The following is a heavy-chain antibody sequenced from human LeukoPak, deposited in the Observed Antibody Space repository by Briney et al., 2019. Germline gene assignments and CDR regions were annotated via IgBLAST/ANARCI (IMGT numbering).Heavy chain of an antibody. J-gene: IGHJ6*03. CDR3: AKDVYSSSWYSYYYMDV. Sequence: GGSLRLSCAASGFTFSSYGMHWVRQAPGKGLEWVAFIRYDGSNKYYADSVKGRFTISRDNSKNTLYLQMNSLRAEDTAVYYCAKDVYSSSWYSYYYMDVWGKGTTVTVSS. D-gene: IGHD6-13*01. CDR2: IRYDGSNK. V-gene: IGHV3-30*02. CDR1: GFTFSSYG.